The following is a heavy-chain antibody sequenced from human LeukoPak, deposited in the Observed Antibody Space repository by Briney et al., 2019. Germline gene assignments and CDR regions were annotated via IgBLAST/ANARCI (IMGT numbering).Heavy chain of an antibody. D-gene: IGHD2-2*01. CDR3: AKVDCGSPGCRRFDF. CDR2: ISASDVST. J-gene: IGHJ2*01. CDR1: GFTFSTYV. V-gene: IGHV3-23*01. Sequence: GGSLRLSCATSGFTFSTYVVSWVRQAPGKGLEWVSSISASDVSTYYADSVKGRFTISRDNSKTTLYLQMNSLRAEDTAVYFCAKVDCGSPGCRRFDFWGRGTLVTVSS.